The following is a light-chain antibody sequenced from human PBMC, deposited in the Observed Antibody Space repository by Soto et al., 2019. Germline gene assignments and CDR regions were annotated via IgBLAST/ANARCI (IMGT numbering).Light chain of an antibody. Sequence: AIRMTQSPSSFSASTGDRVTITCRASQGISSHLALYQVKPGKAPRLLIYTASYLESGVPSRFIGSGSVIDFTLTFSSLQSEDFAVSYCQQCFSYPLTFGGGTKVAIK. CDR1: QGISSH. CDR3: QQCFSYPLT. CDR2: TAS. J-gene: IGKJ4*01. V-gene: IGKV1-8*01.